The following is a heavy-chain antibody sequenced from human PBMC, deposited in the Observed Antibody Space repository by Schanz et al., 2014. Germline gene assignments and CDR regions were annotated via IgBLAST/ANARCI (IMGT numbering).Heavy chain of an antibody. Sequence: QVQLVQSGAEMKKPGASVKVSCKASGYTFTGYYMHWVRQAPGQGLEWMGWINPNSGTTNYAQKFQGWVTMTRDTSISTAYMELSRVTYEDTAVYYCARGGGPEDVFDIWGQGTLVTVTS. CDR1: GYTFTGYY. J-gene: IGHJ4*02. CDR2: INPNSGTT. CDR3: ARGGGPEDVFDI. D-gene: IGHD3-3*01. V-gene: IGHV1-2*04.